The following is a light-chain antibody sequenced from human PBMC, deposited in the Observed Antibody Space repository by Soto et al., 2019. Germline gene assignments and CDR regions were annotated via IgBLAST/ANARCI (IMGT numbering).Light chain of an antibody. J-gene: IGKJ4*01. V-gene: IGKV1-39*01. Sequence: DIQMTQSPSSLSASVGDRVTITCRASQSISNFLNWYQQKPGKAPKLLIYAASSLQSGVPARFSGSESGTDFTLTISSLQPEDFGTYYCQQSYSIPLTVGGGTKVEIK. CDR3: QQSYSIPLT. CDR2: AAS. CDR1: QSISNF.